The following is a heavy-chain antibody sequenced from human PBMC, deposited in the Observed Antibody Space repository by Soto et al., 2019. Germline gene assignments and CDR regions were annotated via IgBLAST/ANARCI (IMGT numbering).Heavy chain of an antibody. J-gene: IGHJ4*02. V-gene: IGHV3-23*01. Sequence: GGSLRLSCAASGFTFSSYAMSWVRQAPGKGLEWVSSISGSGGGTYYADSVKGRFTFSRDNSKNTLYLQMNSLRAEDTAVYYCAKFGMATNTRSPHYYIDYWGQGALFTVFS. CDR2: ISGSGGGT. D-gene: IGHD5-12*01. CDR3: AKFGMATNTRSPHYYIDY. CDR1: GFTFSSYA.